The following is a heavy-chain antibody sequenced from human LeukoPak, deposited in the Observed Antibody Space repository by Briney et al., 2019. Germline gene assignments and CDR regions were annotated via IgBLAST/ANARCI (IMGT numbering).Heavy chain of an antibody. CDR3: AKDAQRGFDYSNSLQN. CDR2: IRSDGSEK. Sequence: GGSLRLSCSASGFTFSHYGLHWVRQTPGAGLERVAVIRSDGSEKYYAKSLQGRFTISRDNSKNYLLLQMNSLRAEDTAVYYCAKDAQRGFDYSNSLQNWGQGILVTVSS. CDR1: GFTFSHYG. D-gene: IGHD4-11*01. J-gene: IGHJ1*01. V-gene: IGHV3-33*06.